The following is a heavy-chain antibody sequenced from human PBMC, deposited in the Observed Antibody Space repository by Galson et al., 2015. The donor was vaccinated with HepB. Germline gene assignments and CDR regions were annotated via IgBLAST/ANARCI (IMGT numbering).Heavy chain of an antibody. CDR1: GYTLTELS. CDR3: ARGGELGRDAFEI. J-gene: IGHJ3*02. CDR2: FDPEDGET. Sequence: SVKVSCKVSGYTLTELSMHWVRQAPGKGLEWMGGFDPEDGETIYAQKFQGRVTMTEDTSTDTAYMELSSLRSDDTAVYYCARGGELGRDAFEIWGQGTMVTVSS. V-gene: IGHV1-24*01. D-gene: IGHD3-10*01.